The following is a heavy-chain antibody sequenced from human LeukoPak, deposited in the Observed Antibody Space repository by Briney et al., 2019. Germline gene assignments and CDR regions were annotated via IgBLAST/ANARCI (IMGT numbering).Heavy chain of an antibody. CDR2: ITYSGST. CDR3: ARQGVGATDC. J-gene: IGHJ4*02. CDR1: GGSISSSTYY. D-gene: IGHD1-26*01. V-gene: IGHV4-39*01. Sequence: PSETLSLTCTVSGGSISSSTYYWAWTRQSPGKGLEWIGSITYSGSTYYNPSLESRVTISVDTSKNQFSLRLISVTAVDTAVYYCARQGVGATDCWGQGTLVTVSS.